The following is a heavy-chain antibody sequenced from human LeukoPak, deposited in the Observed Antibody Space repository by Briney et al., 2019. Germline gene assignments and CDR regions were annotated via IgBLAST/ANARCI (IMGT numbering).Heavy chain of an antibody. CDR2: IKQDGSEK. Sequence: GGSLRLSCAASGFTFSSYWMSWVRQAPGKGLEWVANIKQDGSEKYYVDSVKGRFTISRDNAKNSLYLQMNSLRAEDTAVYYCASGDFYYYYGMDVWSQGTTVTVSS. CDR3: ASGDFYYYYGMDV. J-gene: IGHJ6*02. V-gene: IGHV3-7*01. D-gene: IGHD2/OR15-2a*01. CDR1: GFTFSSYW.